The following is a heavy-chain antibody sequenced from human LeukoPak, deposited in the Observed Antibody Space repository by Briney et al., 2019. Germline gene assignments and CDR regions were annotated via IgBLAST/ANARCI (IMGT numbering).Heavy chain of an antibody. V-gene: IGHV4-4*07. CDR2: IYSSGSN. CDR1: GASISTFY. J-gene: IGHJ5*02. CDR3: ARNSGDL. D-gene: IGHD1-26*01. Sequence: SETLSLTCTVSGASISTFYWGWVRQPAGKGLEWIGRIYSSGSNTCNPSLQSRVTMSVDTSKNQFSLKMNSVTAADTAVYYCARNSGDLWGQGTLVTVSS.